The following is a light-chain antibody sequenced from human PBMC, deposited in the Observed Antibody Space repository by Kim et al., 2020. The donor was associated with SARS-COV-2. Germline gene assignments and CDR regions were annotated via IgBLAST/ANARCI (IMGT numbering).Light chain of an antibody. J-gene: IGKJ5*01. Sequence: SVGDSVTITCQASQDMRKFLNWYQHKPGKAPELLISDASTLRTGVPSRFSGSASGTHFTFTISNLQPEDIATYYCQQYNNLQAITFGQGTRLEIK. CDR1: QDMRKF. V-gene: IGKV1-33*01. CDR3: QQYNNLQAIT. CDR2: DAS.